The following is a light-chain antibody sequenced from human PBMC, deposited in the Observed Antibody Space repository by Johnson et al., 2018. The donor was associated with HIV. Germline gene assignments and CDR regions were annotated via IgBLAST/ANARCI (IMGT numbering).Light chain of an antibody. V-gene: IGLV1-51*01. J-gene: IGLJ1*01. CDR3: GTWDSSLSAGIYV. CDR2: DNN. CDR1: SSNIGNNY. Sequence: QSVLTQPPSVSAAPGQKVTISCSGSSSNIGNNYVSWYQQLPGTAPKLLIYDNNKRPSGIPARFSGSKSGTSATLAITGLQTGDEADYYCGTWDSSLSAGIYVFGTGTKVTVL.